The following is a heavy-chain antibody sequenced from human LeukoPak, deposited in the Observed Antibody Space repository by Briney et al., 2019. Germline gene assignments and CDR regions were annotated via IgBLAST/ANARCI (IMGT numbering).Heavy chain of an antibody. D-gene: IGHD3-22*01. CDR3: ARAGITMIVATSLDY. J-gene: IGHJ4*02. V-gene: IGHV1-69*05. CDR2: IIPIFGTA. Sequence: SVKVSCKASVGTFSSYAISWVRQAPGQGLEGLGRIIPIFGTANYAQKFQGRVTITTDESTSTAYMELSSLRSEDTAVYYCARAGITMIVATSLDYWGQGTLVTVSS. CDR1: VGTFSSYA.